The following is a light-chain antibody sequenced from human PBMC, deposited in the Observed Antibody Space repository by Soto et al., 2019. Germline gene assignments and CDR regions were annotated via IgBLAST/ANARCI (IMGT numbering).Light chain of an antibody. CDR1: QSISIW. J-gene: IGKJ1*01. V-gene: IGKV1-5*03. CDR2: KAS. CDR3: QQYNSYSVT. Sequence: DIQMTQSPSILSASVGDRVTITCRASQSISIWLAWYQQKPGKAPKLLIYKASSLESGVPSRFSGSGSGTEFTLTISSLQPDDFATYYCQQYNSYSVTFGQGTKVDIK.